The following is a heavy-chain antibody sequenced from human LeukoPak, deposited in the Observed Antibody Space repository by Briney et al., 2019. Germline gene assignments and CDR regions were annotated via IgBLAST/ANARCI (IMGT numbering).Heavy chain of an antibody. Sequence: TLSLTCTVSGGSISGYYWSWIRQPPGKALEWLALIYWDDDKRYSPSLKSRLTITKDTSKNQVVLTMTNMDPVDTATYYCAHRPGGSYYFDYWGQGTLVTVSS. D-gene: IGHD1-26*01. J-gene: IGHJ4*02. CDR3: AHRPGGSYYFDY. V-gene: IGHV2-5*08. CDR2: IYWDDDK. CDR1: GGSISGYYW.